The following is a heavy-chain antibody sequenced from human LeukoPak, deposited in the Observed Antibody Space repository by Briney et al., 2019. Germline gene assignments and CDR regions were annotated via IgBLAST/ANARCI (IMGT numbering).Heavy chain of an antibody. CDR1: GGSISSYY. V-gene: IGHV4-4*07. CDR3: ARGGISGTTGAFDI. CDR2: IYTSGST. J-gene: IGHJ3*02. D-gene: IGHD1-7*01. Sequence: PSETLSLTCTVSGGSISSYYWSWIRQPAGKGLEWIGRIYTSGSTNYNPSLKSRVTISVDTSKNQFSLKLSSVTAADTAVYYCARGGISGTTGAFDIWGQGTMVTVSS.